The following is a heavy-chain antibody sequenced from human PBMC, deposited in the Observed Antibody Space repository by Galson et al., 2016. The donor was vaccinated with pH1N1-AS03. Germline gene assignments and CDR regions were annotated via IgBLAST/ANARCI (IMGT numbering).Heavy chain of an antibody. J-gene: IGHJ4*02. Sequence: SLRLSCAASGFTFSSYAMYWVRQAPGKGLEYVSAISGNGVSTYYANSVKGRFTISRDNSKSTLFLQMGSLRPEDRAVYYCARGPVSYSNYWFPPPDYWGQGALVTVSS. CDR3: ARGPVSYSNYWFPPPDY. CDR1: GFTFSSYA. CDR2: ISGNGVST. D-gene: IGHD6-13*01. V-gene: IGHV3-64*01.